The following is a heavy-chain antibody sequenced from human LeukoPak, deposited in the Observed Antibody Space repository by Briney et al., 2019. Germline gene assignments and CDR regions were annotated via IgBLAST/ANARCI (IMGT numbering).Heavy chain of an antibody. J-gene: IGHJ6*02. Sequence: PSETLSLTCTVSGGSISSYYWSWIRQPPGKGLEWIGYIYYSGSTNYNPSLKGRVTISVDTSKNQFSLKLSSVTAADTAVYYCARRSRYYDFWSGYYRPGGMDVWGQGTTVTVSS. CDR1: GGSISSYY. D-gene: IGHD3-3*01. CDR3: ARRSRYYDFWSGYYRPGGMDV. CDR2: IYYSGST. V-gene: IGHV4-59*08.